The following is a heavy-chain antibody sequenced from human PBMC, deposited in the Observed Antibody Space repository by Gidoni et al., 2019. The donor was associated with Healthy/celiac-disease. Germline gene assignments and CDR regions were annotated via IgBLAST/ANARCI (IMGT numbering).Heavy chain of an antibody. CDR2: IYPGDSDT. V-gene: IGHV5-51*03. D-gene: IGHD3-10*01. CDR3: ARAMRAYYYGSGSPGGMDV. Sequence: EVQLVQSGAEVRKPGESLKISCEGSGSSFATYWIGWVRQMPGKGLEWMGVIYPGDSDTRYSPSFQGQVTISADKSIRAAYLQWSSLKASDTAIYYCARAMRAYYYGSGSPGGMDVWGQGTTVTVSS. J-gene: IGHJ6*02. CDR1: GSSFATYW.